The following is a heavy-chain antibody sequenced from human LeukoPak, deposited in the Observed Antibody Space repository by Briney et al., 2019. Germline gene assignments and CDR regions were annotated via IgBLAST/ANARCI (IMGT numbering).Heavy chain of an antibody. CDR1: GFTFSSYA. D-gene: IGHD2-2*02. Sequence: GGSLRLSCAASGFTFSSYAMHWVRQAPDKGLEWVAVISYDGSNKYYADSVKGRFTISRDNSKNTLYLQMNSLRAEDTAVYYCAREWVDIVVVPAAIHFDYWGQGTLVTVSS. CDR3: AREWVDIVVVPAAIHFDY. CDR2: ISYDGSNK. J-gene: IGHJ4*02. V-gene: IGHV3-30-3*01.